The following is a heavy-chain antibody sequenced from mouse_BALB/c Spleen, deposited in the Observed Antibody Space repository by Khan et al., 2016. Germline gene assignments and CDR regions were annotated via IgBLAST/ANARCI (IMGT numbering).Heavy chain of an antibody. CDR2: ISDGCGYT. Sequence: EVELVEPGGGLVKPGGSLKLSCAASGFTFSDYYLYLVRQTPEKRLEWVATISDGCGYTYYPDSVKGRFTISRDNAKNNLYLQMSSLKSEDTAMYYCARDLSWYFDIWGAGTTVTVSS. V-gene: IGHV5-4*02. CDR1: GFTFSDYY. CDR3: ARDLSWYFDI. J-gene: IGHJ1*01.